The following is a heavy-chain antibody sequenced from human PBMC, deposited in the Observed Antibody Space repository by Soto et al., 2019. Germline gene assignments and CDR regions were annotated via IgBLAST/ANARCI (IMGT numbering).Heavy chain of an antibody. V-gene: IGHV4-31*03. Sequence: SETLSLTCTVSGGSISSGGYYWTWIRQHPGKGLEWIGYNYYSGITYYNPSLKSRVTISLDTSKNQFSLKLSSVTAADTAVYYCARGGSTSSWYVINWLDPWGQGTLVTVSS. CDR1: GGSISSGGYY. CDR3: ARGGSTSSWYVINWLDP. D-gene: IGHD6-13*01. CDR2: NYYSGIT. J-gene: IGHJ5*02.